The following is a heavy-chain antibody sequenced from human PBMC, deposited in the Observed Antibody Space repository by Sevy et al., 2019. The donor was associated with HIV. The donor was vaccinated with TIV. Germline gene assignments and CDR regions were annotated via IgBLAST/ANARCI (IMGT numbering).Heavy chain of an antibody. CDR1: GFTFSTST. D-gene: IGHD2-15*01. V-gene: IGHV3-21*01. CDR2: MTSSGSYI. CDR3: VRDGWNY. J-gene: IGHJ4*02. Sequence: GGSLRLSCAASGFTFSTSTMNWVRQAPGKGLEWVSLMTSSGSYILYADSVKGRFTIPRDNAKNSVFLQMNSLRVEETAVYYCVRDGWNYWGQGTLVTVSS.